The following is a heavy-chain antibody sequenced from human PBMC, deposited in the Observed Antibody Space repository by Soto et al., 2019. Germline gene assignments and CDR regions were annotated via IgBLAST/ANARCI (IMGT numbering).Heavy chain of an antibody. CDR2: ISGSGGTT. D-gene: IGHD6-19*01. CDR3: AKKIMTLAGYEYFDP. Sequence: GGSLRLSCAASGFTFSSYSMTWVRQAPGEGLEWVSIISGSGGTTYYADFVKGRFTISRDNSKNTLYLQMNSLRAEDTAIYYCAKKIMTLAGYEYFDPWGQGTLVTVSS. J-gene: IGHJ5*02. CDR1: GFTFSSYS. V-gene: IGHV3-23*01.